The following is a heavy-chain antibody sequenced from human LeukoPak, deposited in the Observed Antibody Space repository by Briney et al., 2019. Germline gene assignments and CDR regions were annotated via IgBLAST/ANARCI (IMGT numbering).Heavy chain of an antibody. D-gene: IGHD3-10*01. J-gene: IGHJ3*02. CDR1: GGSISSSNW. V-gene: IGHV4-4*02. CDR3: ARAITMVRGAIHDAFDI. Sequence: PSGTLSLTCAVSGGSISSSNWWSWVRQPPGKGLEWIGEIYHSGSTNYNPSLKSRVTISVDKSKNQFSLKLSSVTAADTAVYYCARAITMVRGAIHDAFDIWGQGTVVTVSS. CDR2: IYHSGST.